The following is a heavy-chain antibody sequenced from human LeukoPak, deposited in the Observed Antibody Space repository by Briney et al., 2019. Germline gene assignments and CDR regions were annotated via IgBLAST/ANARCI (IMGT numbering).Heavy chain of an antibody. J-gene: IGHJ4*02. CDR3: ARQRSHYDILTGYMVDY. CDR1: GGSISSYY. V-gene: IGHV4-59*06. D-gene: IGHD3-9*01. CDR2: IYYSGST. Sequence: SETLSLTCTVSGGSISSYYWSWIRQPPGKGLEWIGYIYYSGSTYYNPSLKSRVTISVDTSKNQFSLKLSSVTAADTAVYYCARQRSHYDILTGYMVDYWGQGTLVTVSS.